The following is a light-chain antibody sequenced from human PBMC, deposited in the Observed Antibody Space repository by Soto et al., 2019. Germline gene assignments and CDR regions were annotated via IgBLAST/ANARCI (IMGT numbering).Light chain of an antibody. J-gene: IGKJ1*01. Sequence: DIQMTQSPSTLSGSVGDRVTITCRASQSISGWLAWYQQKPGKAPKLLIYDASSLESGVPSRFSGSGYGTEFTLTITGLQPDDFASYYCQQYNSYSWTFGQGTKVDIK. CDR3: QQYNSYSWT. CDR1: QSISGW. V-gene: IGKV1-5*01. CDR2: DAS.